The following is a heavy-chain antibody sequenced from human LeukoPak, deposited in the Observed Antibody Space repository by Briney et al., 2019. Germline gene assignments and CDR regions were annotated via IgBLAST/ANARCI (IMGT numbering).Heavy chain of an antibody. CDR1: GYTFTGYY. J-gene: IGHJ4*02. CDR3: AREGSGSYGEIDY. Sequence: VASVKVSCKASGYTFTGYYMHWVRQAPGQGLEWMGWINPNSGGTNYAQKFQGRVTMTRDTSISTAYMELSRLRSDDTAVYYCAREGSGSYGEIDYWGQGTLVTVSS. D-gene: IGHD3-10*01. CDR2: INPNSGGT. V-gene: IGHV1-2*02.